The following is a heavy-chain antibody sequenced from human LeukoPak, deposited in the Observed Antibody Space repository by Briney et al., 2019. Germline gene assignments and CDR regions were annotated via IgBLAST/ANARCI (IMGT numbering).Heavy chain of an antibody. CDR3: TRDSSGYQQDYFDY. J-gene: IGHJ4*02. CDR2: IRGKAYGGTA. Sequence: PGRSLRLSCIASGFTFGDYAMSWFRQAPGKGLEWAGFIRGKAYGGTAEYAASVKGRFTISRDDSKSIAYLQMNSLKTEDTAVYYCTRDSSGYQQDYFDYWGQGTLVTVSS. CDR1: GFTFGDYA. D-gene: IGHD3-22*01. V-gene: IGHV3-49*03.